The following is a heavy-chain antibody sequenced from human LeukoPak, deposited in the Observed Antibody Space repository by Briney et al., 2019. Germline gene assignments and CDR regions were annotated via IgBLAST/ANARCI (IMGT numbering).Heavy chain of an antibody. V-gene: IGHV3-7*04. CDR3: ARARYCSGGSCFVDY. D-gene: IGHD2-15*01. Sequence: GGSLRLSCAASGXTFSSYWMSWVRQAPGKGLEWVANIKQDGSEKYYVDSVKGRFTISRDNAKNSLYLQMNSLRAEDTAVYYCARARYCSGGSCFVDYWGQGTLVTVSS. CDR1: GXTFSSYW. CDR2: IKQDGSEK. J-gene: IGHJ4*02.